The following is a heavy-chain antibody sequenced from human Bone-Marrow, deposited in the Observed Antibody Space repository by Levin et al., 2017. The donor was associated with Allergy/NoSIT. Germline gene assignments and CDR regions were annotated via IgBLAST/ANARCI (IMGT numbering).Heavy chain of an antibody. CDR2: INWNGGST. J-gene: IGHJ4*02. Sequence: GESLKISCAASGFTFDDYGMSWVRQAPGKGLEWVSGINWNGGSTGYADSVKGRFTISRDNAKNSLYLQMNSLRAEDTALYYCARRWCLRYFDWSSPPDYWGQGTLVTVSS. V-gene: IGHV3-20*04. CDR3: ARRWCLRYFDWSSPPDY. D-gene: IGHD3-9*01. CDR1: GFTFDDYG.